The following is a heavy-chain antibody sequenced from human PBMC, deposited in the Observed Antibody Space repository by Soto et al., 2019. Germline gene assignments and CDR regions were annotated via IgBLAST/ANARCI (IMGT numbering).Heavy chain of an antibody. CDR3: AKDRGVRGDPYYYGMDV. V-gene: IGHV3-43*01. Sequence: GGSLRLSCAASGFTFDDYTMHWVRQAPGKGLEWVSLISWDGGSTYYADSVKGRFTIPRDNSKNSLYLQMNSLRTEDTALYYCAKDRGVRGDPYYYGMDVWGQGXTVTVSS. CDR1: GFTFDDYT. D-gene: IGHD3-10*01. CDR2: ISWDGGST. J-gene: IGHJ6*02.